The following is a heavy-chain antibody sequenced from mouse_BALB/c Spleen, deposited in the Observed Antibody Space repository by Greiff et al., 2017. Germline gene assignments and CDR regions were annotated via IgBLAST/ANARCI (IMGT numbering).Heavy chain of an antibody. J-gene: IGHJ3*01. V-gene: IGHV1-15*01. Sequence: QVQLQQSGAELVRPGASVTLSCKASGYTFTDYEMHWVKQTPVHGLEWIGAIDPETGGTAYNQKFKGKATLTADKSSSTAYMELRSLTSEDSAVYYCTYGNYFAYWGQGTLVTVSA. CDR3: TYGNYFAY. CDR1: GYTFTDYE. D-gene: IGHD2-1*01. CDR2: IDPETGGT.